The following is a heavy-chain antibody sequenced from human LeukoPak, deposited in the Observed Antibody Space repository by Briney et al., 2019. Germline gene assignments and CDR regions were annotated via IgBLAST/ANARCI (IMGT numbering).Heavy chain of an antibody. V-gene: IGHV3-66*01. CDR2: IYSGGST. D-gene: IGHD3-10*01. CDR1: GFTVSSNY. CDR3: ASPPSGSFLFFSFDY. J-gene: IGHJ4*02. Sequence: GGSLRLSCAASGFTVSSNYMSWVRQAPGKGLEWVSVIYSGGSTYYADSVKGRFTISRDNSKNTLYLQMNSLRAEDTAVYYCASPPSGSFLFFSFDYWGQGTLVTVSS.